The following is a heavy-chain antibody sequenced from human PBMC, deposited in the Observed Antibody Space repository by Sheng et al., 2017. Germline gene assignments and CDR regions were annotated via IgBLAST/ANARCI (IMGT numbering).Heavy chain of an antibody. CDR1: GFTFSSYE. Sequence: EVQLVESGGGLVQPGGSLRVSCAASGFTFSSYEMNWVRQAPGKGLEWVSYISSSGSTIYYADSVKGRFIISRDNAKKSLYLQMNSLRAEDTAVYYCARDYDGSGRAFDIWGQGTMVTVSS. CDR3: ARDYDGSGRAFDI. V-gene: IGHV3-48*03. D-gene: IGHD3-22*01. J-gene: IGHJ3*02. CDR2: ISSSGSTI.